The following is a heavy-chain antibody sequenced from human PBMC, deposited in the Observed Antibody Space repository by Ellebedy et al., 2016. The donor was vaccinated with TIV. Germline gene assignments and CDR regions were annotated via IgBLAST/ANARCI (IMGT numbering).Heavy chain of an antibody. D-gene: IGHD3-10*01. Sequence: GESLKISCAASGFTFSSYWMHWVRQAPGKGLVWVSRINSDGSSTSYADSVKGRFTISRDNSKNTLYLQMNSLRAEDTAVYYCARDGVRGVLDYWGQGTLVTVSS. J-gene: IGHJ4*02. V-gene: IGHV3-74*01. CDR2: INSDGSST. CDR1: GFTFSSYW. CDR3: ARDGVRGVLDY.